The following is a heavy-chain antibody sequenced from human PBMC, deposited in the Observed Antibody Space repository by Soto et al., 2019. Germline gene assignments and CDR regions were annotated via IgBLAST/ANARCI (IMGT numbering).Heavy chain of an antibody. D-gene: IGHD1-7*01. CDR1: GGTFSSYA. CDR2: IIPIFGTA. J-gene: IGHJ5*02. Sequence: QVQLVQSGAEVKKPGSSVKVSCKASGGTFSSYAISWVRQAPGQGLEWMGGIIPIFGTANYAQKFQGRVTSTADESTSTAYMELSSLRSEDTSVYYCARVLHFIAGTTNGFDPWGQGTLVTVSS. V-gene: IGHV1-69*01. CDR3: ARVLHFIAGTTNGFDP.